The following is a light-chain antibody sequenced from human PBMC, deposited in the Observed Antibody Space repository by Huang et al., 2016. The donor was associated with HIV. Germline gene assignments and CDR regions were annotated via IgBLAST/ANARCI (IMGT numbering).Light chain of an antibody. CDR2: GAS. J-gene: IGKJ4*02. CDR3: GYYDDWPPWGT. Sequence: EVVITQSPATLTVSPGERVTLSCRASQNVRNNIALYQQKPGQAPSLVIFGASARGTGVPGRVSGRVLGTEFTLTISNLRCEDRAAYDCGYYDDWPPWGTFGRGTKVEIK. CDR1: QNVRNN. V-gene: IGKV3-15*01.